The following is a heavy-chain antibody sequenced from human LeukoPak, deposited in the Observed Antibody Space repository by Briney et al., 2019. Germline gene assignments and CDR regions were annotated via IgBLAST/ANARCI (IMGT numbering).Heavy chain of an antibody. Sequence: GGSLRLSCAASGFTFSGYSMNWVRQAPGKGLEWVAYLRSSGDTIYYADSVKGRFTISRDIAKNSLYLQMSSLRDEDTAVYYCARDPEALVYWGQGTLVTVSS. V-gene: IGHV3-48*02. CDR2: LRSSGDTI. J-gene: IGHJ4*02. D-gene: IGHD3-16*02. CDR1: GFTFSGYS. CDR3: ARDPEALVY.